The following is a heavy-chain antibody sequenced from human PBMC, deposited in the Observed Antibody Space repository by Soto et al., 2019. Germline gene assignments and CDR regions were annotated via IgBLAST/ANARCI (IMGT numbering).Heavy chain of an antibody. J-gene: IGHJ4*02. V-gene: IGHV3-53*01. CDR3: ARGESDNPILSVASLRGYFDC. Sequence: GSLRLSCVASGFTVNSKYMSWVRQAPGKGLEWVSVVYSGGTTYYADSVKGRFTMSRDNFENALYLQMNSLRAEDTAVYYCARGESDNPILSVASLRGYFDCWVQGTQVTVSS. CDR2: VYSGGTT. CDR1: GFTVNSKY. D-gene: IGHD3-10*01.